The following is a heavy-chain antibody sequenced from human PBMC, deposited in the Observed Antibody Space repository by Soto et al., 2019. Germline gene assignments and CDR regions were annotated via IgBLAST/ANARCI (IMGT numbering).Heavy chain of an antibody. D-gene: IGHD3-16*01. CDR3: ASGGDWFDP. Sequence: QVQLVQSGAEVKKPGSSVKVSCKVSGGTFSSNTISWVRHAPGQGLEWMGRIIPILGIANYAQKFQGRVTITADKSTSTAYMELSSLRSEDTAVYYCASGGDWFDPWGQGTLVTVSS. CDR2: IIPILGIA. J-gene: IGHJ5*02. V-gene: IGHV1-69*02. CDR1: GGTFSSNT.